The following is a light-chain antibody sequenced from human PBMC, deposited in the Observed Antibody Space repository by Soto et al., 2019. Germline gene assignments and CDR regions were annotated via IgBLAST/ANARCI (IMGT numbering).Light chain of an antibody. J-gene: IGLJ2*01. CDR2: EVS. CDR1: SSDVGGYNY. V-gene: IGLV2-8*01. CDR3: QSYDSSLSVPSVV. Sequence: QSALTQPPSASGSPGQSVTISCTGTSSDVGGYNYVSWYQQHPGKAPKLMIYEVSKRPSGVPDRFSGSKSGNTASLTVSGLQAEDEADYYCQSYDSSLSVPSVVFGGGTKLTVL.